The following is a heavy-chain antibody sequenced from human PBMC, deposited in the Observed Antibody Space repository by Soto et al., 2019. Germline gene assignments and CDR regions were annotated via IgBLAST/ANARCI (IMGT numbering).Heavy chain of an antibody. CDR1: GFTLSDYW. J-gene: IGHJ4*01. D-gene: IGHD6-13*01. CDR3: VRRPQQRSIDY. CDR2: ISVDGGDT. Sequence: PGGSLRLSCAASGFTLSDYWMHWVRQVPGKGLLWVSRISVDGGDTSYADSVKGRFTISRDNAKNTLYLQMDTLRAEDTAIYFCVRRPQQRSIDYWCHASLVSVFS. V-gene: IGHV3-74*01.